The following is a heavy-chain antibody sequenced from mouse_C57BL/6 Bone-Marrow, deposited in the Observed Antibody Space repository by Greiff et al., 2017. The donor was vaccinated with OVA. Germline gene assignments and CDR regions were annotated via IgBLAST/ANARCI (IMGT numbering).Heavy chain of an antibody. Sequence: EVKLEESGPGLVKPSQSLSLTCSVTGYSITSGYYWNWIRQFPGNKLEWMGYISYDGSNNYNPSLKNRISITRDTSKNQFFLKLNSVTTEDTATYYCVSPWYFDVWGTGTTVTVSS. CDR1: GYSITSGYY. V-gene: IGHV3-6*01. CDR2: ISYDGSN. J-gene: IGHJ1*03. CDR3: VSPWYFDV.